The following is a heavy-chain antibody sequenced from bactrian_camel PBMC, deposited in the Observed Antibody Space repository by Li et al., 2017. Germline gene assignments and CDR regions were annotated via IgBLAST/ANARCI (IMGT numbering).Heavy chain of an antibody. CDR1: EWKYKHSDMYR. J-gene: IGHJ4*01. Sequence: HVQLVESGGGSVQAGGSLRLSCVFSEWKYKHSDMYRMGWFRQAPGKEREGVAAIDSDGTTAYADSVKGRFTISRDNAKNTVYLQMNSLEAEDTAMYYCAAGYIGSRCDLAATSYNYWARGPRSPSP. CDR3: AAGYIGSRCDLAATSYNY. D-gene: IGHD5*01. CDR2: IDSDGTT. V-gene: IGHV3S53*01.